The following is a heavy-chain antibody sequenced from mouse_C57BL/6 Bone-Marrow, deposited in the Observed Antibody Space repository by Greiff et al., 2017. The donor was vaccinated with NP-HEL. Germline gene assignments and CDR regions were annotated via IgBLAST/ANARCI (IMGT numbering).Heavy chain of an antibody. CDR1: GFTFSSYA. D-gene: IGHD3-2*02. J-gene: IGHJ2*01. V-gene: IGHV5-4*01. CDR3: ARRTAQVPYYFDY. CDR2: ISDGGSYT. Sequence: EVQVVESGGGLVKPGGSLKLSCAASGFTFSSYAMSWVRQTPEKRLEWVATISDGGSYTYYPDNVKGRFTISRDNAKNNLYLQMSHLKSEDTAMYYCARRTAQVPYYFDYWGQGTTLTVSS.